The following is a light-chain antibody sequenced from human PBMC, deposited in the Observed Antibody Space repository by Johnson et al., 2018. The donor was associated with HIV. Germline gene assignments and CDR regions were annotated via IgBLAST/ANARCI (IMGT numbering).Light chain of an antibody. CDR3: GTWDSRLSAGQF. CDR2: DNK. V-gene: IGLV1-51*01. CDR1: SSNIGNNY. Sequence: QSVLKQPPSVSAAPGQKVTISCSGSSSNIGNNYVSWYQQLPGAAPKLLIYDNKKRPTGIPDRISGSKSGTSATLGITGLQTGDEADYYCGTWDSRLSAGQFFGTCTNVTVL. J-gene: IGLJ1*01.